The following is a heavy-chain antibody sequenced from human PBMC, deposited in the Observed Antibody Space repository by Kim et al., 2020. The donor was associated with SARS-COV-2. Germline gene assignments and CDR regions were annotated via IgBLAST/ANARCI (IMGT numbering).Heavy chain of an antibody. CDR2: GNT. V-gene: IGHV1-3*01. Sequence: GNTRYAEEFQGRVTITRDTSASTAYMELSSLRSEDTDVYYCARDQGVGDYWGQGALVTVSS. J-gene: IGHJ4*02. CDR3: ARDQGVGDY. D-gene: IGHD1-26*01.